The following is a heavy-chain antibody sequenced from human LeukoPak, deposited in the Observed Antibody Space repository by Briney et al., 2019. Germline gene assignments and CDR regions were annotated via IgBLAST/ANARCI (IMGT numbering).Heavy chain of an antibody. D-gene: IGHD1-1*01. CDR1: GFTFRSYW. V-gene: IGHV3-7*01. J-gene: IGHJ4*02. CDR2: IKEDGSAK. Sequence: GASLRLSCAASGFTFRSYWMTWVRQAPGKGLEWVANIKEDGSAKNYVDSVKGRFTISRDNAENSLHLQMNGVRVEDTGVYFCVRDGDKWNDFDHWGQGTQVTVSS. CDR3: VRDGDKWNDFDH.